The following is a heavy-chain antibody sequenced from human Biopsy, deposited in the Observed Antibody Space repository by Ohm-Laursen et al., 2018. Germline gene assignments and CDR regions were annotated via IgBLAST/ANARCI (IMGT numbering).Heavy chain of an antibody. CDR3: ARDASQGFDS. V-gene: IGHV3-74*01. J-gene: IGHJ5*01. CDR1: GFTFNNYW. Sequence: SLRLSCAASGFTFNNYWMHWVSQAPGKGLVWVPRSNTDGSHTNYADSVKGRFTTSTDNAKNTLYLYMSSLTVEDTAVYFCARDASQGFDSWGQGTLVTVSS. CDR2: SNTDGSHT.